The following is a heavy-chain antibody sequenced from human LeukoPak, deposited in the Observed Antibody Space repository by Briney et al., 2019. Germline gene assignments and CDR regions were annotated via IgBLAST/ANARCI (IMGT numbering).Heavy chain of an antibody. CDR1: GFTFSSYG. D-gene: IGHD3-22*01. J-gene: IGHJ4*02. V-gene: IGHV3-33*06. CDR2: IWYDGSNK. CDR3: AKDTGYYYDSSGMDY. Sequence: GGSLRLSCAASGFTFSSYGMHWVRQAPGKGLEWVAVIWYDGSNKYYAHSVKGRFTISRDNYKNTLYLQMNSLRAEDTAVYYCAKDTGYYYDSSGMDYWGQGTLVTVSS.